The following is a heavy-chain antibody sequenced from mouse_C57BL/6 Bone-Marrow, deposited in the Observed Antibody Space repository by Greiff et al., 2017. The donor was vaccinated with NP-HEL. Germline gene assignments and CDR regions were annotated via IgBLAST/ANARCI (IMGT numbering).Heavy chain of an antibody. CDR2: INPSSGYT. CDR3: ARSSITTVPSFAY. D-gene: IGHD1-1*01. Sequence: QVQLKESGAELAKPGASVKLSCKASGYTFTSYWMHWVKQRPGQGLEWIGYINPSSGYTKYNQKFKDKATLTADKSSSTAYMQLSSLTYEDSAVYYCARSSITTVPSFAYWGQGTLVTVSA. CDR1: GYTFTSYW. J-gene: IGHJ3*01. V-gene: IGHV1-7*01.